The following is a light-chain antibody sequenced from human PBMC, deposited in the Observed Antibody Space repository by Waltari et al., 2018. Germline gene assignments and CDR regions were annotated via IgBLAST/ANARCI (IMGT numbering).Light chain of an antibody. J-gene: IGLJ2*01. Sequence: SSELTQDPAVSVALGQTIRITCQRDSLRSGDASWYQQKPGQAPVLVMFGENNRPSGIPDRFSGSISGSTTSLTITGAQAEDEADYYCNSWDNRGQGVVFGGGTKVTVL. CDR2: GEN. CDR3: NSWDNRGQGVV. V-gene: IGLV3-19*01. CDR1: SLRSGD.